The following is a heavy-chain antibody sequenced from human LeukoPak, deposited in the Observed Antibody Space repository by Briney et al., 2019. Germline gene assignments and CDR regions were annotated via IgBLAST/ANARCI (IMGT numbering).Heavy chain of an antibody. CDR3: ARGYDGSGYYYRNWYFDL. CDR2: IYYSGST. V-gene: IGHV4-59*08. Sequence: SETLSLTCTVSGGSISSYYWNWIRQPPGKGLEWIGYIYYSGSTNYNPSLKSRVSISVDTSKTQFSLKLSSVTAADTAVYYCARGYDGSGYYYRNWYFDLWGRGTLVTVSS. J-gene: IGHJ2*01. CDR1: GGSISSYY. D-gene: IGHD3-22*01.